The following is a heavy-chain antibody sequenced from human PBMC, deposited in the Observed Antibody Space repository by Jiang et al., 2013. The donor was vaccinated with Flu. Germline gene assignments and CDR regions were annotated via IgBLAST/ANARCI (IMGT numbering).Heavy chain of an antibody. CDR1: GYSFTTFA. CDR3: ARDDSFDYYSLAY. J-gene: IGHJ4*02. V-gene: IGHV7-4-1*01. D-gene: IGHD3-22*01. CDR2: INTNTGTP. Sequence: VQSGSELKNPGASVTVSCKASGYSFTTFAFNWVRQAPGQGLEWMGWINTNTGTPTYARDFTGRFVFSVETSVTTAYLQIHSLTAEDTAVYYCARDDSFDYYSLAYWGQGTLV.